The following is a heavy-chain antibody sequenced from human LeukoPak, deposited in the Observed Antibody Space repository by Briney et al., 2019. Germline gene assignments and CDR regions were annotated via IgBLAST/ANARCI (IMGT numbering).Heavy chain of an antibody. CDR2: TSAYNGQT. CDR1: GYTLTSYG. CDR3: ARGSDYYTPSGAHYYYMDV. J-gene: IGHJ6*03. Sequence: APVKVSCKASGYTLTSYGISWVRQAPGQGLEWMGCTSAYNGQTNYAQKFQARVTMTTDTSTTTAYMELRNLRSDDTAVYYCARGSDYYTPSGAHYYYMDVWGKGTTVTVSS. D-gene: IGHD3-10*01. V-gene: IGHV1-18*01.